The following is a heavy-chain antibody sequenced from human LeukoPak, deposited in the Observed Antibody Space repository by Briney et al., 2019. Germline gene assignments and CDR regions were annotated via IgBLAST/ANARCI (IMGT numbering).Heavy chain of an antibody. Sequence: SVKVSCKASGGTFSSYAISWVRQAPGQGLEWMGGIIPIFGTANYAQKFQGRVTITADKSTSTAYMELSSLRSEDTAVYYCARVPQYSSGWLSFDYWGREPWSPSPQ. J-gene: IGHJ4*02. D-gene: IGHD6-19*01. CDR2: IIPIFGTA. CDR3: ARVPQYSSGWLSFDY. V-gene: IGHV1-69*06. CDR1: GGTFSSYA.